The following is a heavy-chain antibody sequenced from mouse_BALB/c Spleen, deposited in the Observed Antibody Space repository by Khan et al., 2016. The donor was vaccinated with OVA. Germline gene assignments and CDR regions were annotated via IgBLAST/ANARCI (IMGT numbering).Heavy chain of an antibody. CDR3: ASHLTGSFAY. CDR1: GFTFSAYS. V-gene: IGHV5-6*01. J-gene: IGHJ3*01. CDR2: INSDGYYT. D-gene: IGHD4-1*01. Sequence: EVQLVQSGGDLMKPGGSLKLSCAASGFTFSAYSMPWVRQTPDKRLEWVASINSDGYYTYYPDSVQGRFTISRNNAKNTLSLQMNSLKSEDTAVYYCASHLTGSFAYWGQGTLVTVSA.